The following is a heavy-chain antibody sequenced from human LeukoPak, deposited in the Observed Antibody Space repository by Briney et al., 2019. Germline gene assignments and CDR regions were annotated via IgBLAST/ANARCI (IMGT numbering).Heavy chain of an antibody. Sequence: SVKVSCKASGGTFSSYAISWVRQAPGQGLEWMGGIIPIFGTANYAQEFQGRVTITADESTSTAYMELSSLRSEDTAVYYCARDSGTRDIVVVPAAILDYWGQGTLVTVSS. CDR3: ARDSGTRDIVVVPAAILDY. V-gene: IGHV1-69*13. J-gene: IGHJ4*02. CDR1: GGTFSSYA. CDR2: IIPIFGTA. D-gene: IGHD2-2*02.